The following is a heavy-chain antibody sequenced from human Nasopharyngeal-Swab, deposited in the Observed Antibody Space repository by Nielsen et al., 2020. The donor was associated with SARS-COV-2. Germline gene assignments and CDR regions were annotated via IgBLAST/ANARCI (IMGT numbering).Heavy chain of an antibody. CDR1: GFTFHSYA. J-gene: IGHJ4*02. D-gene: IGHD5-24*01. Sequence: GGSLRLSCAASGFTFHSYAMSWVRQAPGKGLEWVSAISGSGGSTYYADPVKCRFTISRDNSKNTLYLQMNSLRAEGTPVYYCAQTSIGMATIRGVLPYGGRETRVTAPQ. V-gene: IGHV3-23*01. CDR2: ISGSGGST. CDR3: AQTSIGMATIRGVLPY.